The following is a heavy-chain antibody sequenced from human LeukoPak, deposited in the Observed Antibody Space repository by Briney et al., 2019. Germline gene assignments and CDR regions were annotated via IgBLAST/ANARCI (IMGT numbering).Heavy chain of an antibody. D-gene: IGHD5-18*01. J-gene: IGHJ4*02. V-gene: IGHV4-39*07. CDR1: GGSISSSSYY. CDR2: IYYSGSI. CDR3: ARGGTAMVPLDY. Sequence: PSETLSLTCTVSGGSISSSSYYWGWIRQPPGKGLEWIANIYYSGSIQHNPSLKSGVTISIDTSKNQFSLKLSSVTAADTAVYYCARGGTAMVPLDYWGQGTLVTVSS.